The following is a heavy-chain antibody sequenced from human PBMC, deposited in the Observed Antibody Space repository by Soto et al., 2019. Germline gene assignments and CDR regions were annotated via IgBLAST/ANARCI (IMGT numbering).Heavy chain of an antibody. D-gene: IGHD3-22*01. J-gene: IGHJ6*02. CDR2: ISGSGGST. CDR3: ANNTARNYDSSGYPV. V-gene: IGHV3-23*01. CDR1: GFTLNSYA. Sequence: GGSLRLSCAACGFTLNSYAMTWVRQAPGKGLEWVSAISGSGGSTYYADSVKGRFTISRDNSKNTLYLQMNSLRAEDTAVYYCANNTARNYDSSGYPVWAQGTTVTVYS.